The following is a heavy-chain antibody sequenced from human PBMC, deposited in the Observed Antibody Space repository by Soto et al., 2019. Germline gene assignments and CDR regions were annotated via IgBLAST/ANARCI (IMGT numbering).Heavy chain of an antibody. J-gene: IGHJ4*02. D-gene: IGHD1-26*01. CDR1: GGSISSGGYS. CDR3: ERHSGSYFRDY. V-gene: IGHV4-30-2*01. CDR2: IYHSGST. Sequence: TSETLSLTCAVSGGSISSGGYSWSWIRQPPGKGLEWIGYIYHSGSTNYNPSLKSRVTISVDKSKNQFSLNLNSVTAADTAVYYCERHSGSYFRDYWGQGTLVTAPQ.